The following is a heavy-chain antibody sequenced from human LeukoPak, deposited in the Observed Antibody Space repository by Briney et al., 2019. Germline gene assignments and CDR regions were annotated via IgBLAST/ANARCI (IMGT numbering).Heavy chain of an antibody. Sequence: GGSLRLSCAASGFTFSRYWMHWVRQAPGKGLVWVSRINNDGSSLSYADSVKGRFTISRDNAKNTVSLQMNSLRDEDTAVYYCARGGGYSGPVGADYWGQGTLVTVSS. CDR1: GFTFSRYW. CDR2: INNDGSSL. CDR3: ARGGGYSGPVGADY. D-gene: IGHD5-12*01. V-gene: IGHV3-74*01. J-gene: IGHJ4*02.